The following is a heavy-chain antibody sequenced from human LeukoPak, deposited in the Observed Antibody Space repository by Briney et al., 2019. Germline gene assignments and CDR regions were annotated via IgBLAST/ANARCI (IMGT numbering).Heavy chain of an antibody. CDR3: ARDASGSYGGWFDP. Sequence: GGSLRLSCAASGFTFSSYGMHWVRQAPGKGLEWVAFIRYDGSNKYYADSVKGRFTISRDNSKNTLYLQMNSLRAEDTAVYYCARDASGSYGGWFDPWGQGTLVTVSS. CDR1: GFTFSSYG. CDR2: IRYDGSNK. V-gene: IGHV3-30*02. D-gene: IGHD3-10*01. J-gene: IGHJ5*02.